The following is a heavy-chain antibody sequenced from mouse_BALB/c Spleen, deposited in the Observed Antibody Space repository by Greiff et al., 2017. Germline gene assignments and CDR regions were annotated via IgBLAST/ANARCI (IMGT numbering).Heavy chain of an antibody. CDR2: IDPANGNT. D-gene: IGHD1-1*01. J-gene: IGHJ3*01. Sequence: VQLQQSGAELVKPGASVKLSCTASGFNIKDTYMHWVKQRPEQGLEWIGRIDPANGNTKYDPKFQGKATITADTSSNTAYLQLSSLTSEDTAVYYCARSPYGSSSAWFAYWGQGTLVTVSA. CDR1: GFNIKDTY. CDR3: ARSPYGSSSAWFAY. V-gene: IGHV14-3*02.